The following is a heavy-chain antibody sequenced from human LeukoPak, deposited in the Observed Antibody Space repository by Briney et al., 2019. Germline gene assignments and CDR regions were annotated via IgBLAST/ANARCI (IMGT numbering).Heavy chain of an antibody. CDR2: ISSSSSTI. J-gene: IGHJ4*02. Sequence: GGSLRLPCAASGFTFSTYSMNWVRQAPGKGLEWVSYISSSSSTIYYADSLKGRFTISRDNAKNSLYLQMNSLRDEDTAVYYCARAIGAYTSSSLLYWGQGTLVTVSS. D-gene: IGHD6-13*01. V-gene: IGHV3-48*02. CDR3: ARAIGAYTSSSLLY. CDR1: GFTFSTYS.